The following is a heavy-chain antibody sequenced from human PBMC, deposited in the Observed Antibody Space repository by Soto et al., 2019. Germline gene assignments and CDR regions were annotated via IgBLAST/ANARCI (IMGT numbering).Heavy chain of an antibody. CDR1: GGSISSSSYY. CDR2: IYYSGST. Sequence: SETLSLTCTVSGGSISSSSYYWGWIRQPPGKGLEWIGSIYYSGSTYYNPSLKSRVTISVDTSKNQFSLKLSSVTAADTAVYYCARSRYSGSYFFDYWGQGILVTVSS. J-gene: IGHJ4*02. V-gene: IGHV4-39*01. D-gene: IGHD1-26*01. CDR3: ARSRYSGSYFFDY.